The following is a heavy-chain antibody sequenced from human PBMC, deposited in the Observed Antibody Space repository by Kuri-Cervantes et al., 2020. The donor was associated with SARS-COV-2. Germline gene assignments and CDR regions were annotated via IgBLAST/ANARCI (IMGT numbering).Heavy chain of an antibody. CDR1: GGSISSSSYY. Sequence: GSLRLSCTVSGGSISSSSYYWGWIRQPPGKGLEWIGSIYYSGGTYYNPSLKSRVTISVDTSKNQFSLKLSSVTAADTAVYYCVGFGVVITNYFDYWGQGTLVTVSS. CDR3: VGFGVVITNYFDY. D-gene: IGHD3-3*01. J-gene: IGHJ4*02. V-gene: IGHV4-39*01. CDR2: IYYSGGT.